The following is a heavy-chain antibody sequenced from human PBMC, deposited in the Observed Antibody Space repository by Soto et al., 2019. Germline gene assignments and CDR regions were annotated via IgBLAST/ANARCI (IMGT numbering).Heavy chain of an antibody. CDR2: ISWNSGSI. CDR3: AKDSGTHNYYYYYYMDV. V-gene: IGHV3-9*01. Sequence: GGSLRLSCAASGFTFDDYAMHWVRQAPGKGLEWVSGISWNSGSIGYADSVKGRFTISRDNAKNSLYLQMNSLRAEDTALYYCAKDSGTHNYYYYYYMDVWGKGTTVTVSS. D-gene: IGHD2-15*01. CDR1: GFTFDDYA. J-gene: IGHJ6*03.